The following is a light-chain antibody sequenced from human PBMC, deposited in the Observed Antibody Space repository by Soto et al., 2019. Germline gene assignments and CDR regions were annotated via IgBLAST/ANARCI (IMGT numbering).Light chain of an antibody. CDR3: SSYTSSSTSYV. CDR1: SRDVGGYNY. J-gene: IGLJ1*01. Sequence: QSVLTQTASVSGSPGQSITISCTGTSRDVGGYNYVSWYQQHPGKAPKLMIYKVSNRPSWVSNRFSGSKSGYTASLTISGLQAEDEADYYCSSYTSSSTSYVFGTGTKVTVL. V-gene: IGLV2-14*01. CDR2: KVS.